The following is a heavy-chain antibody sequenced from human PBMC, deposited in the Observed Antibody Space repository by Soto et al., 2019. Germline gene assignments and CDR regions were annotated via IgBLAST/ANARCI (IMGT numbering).Heavy chain of an antibody. CDR2: IYYSGST. CDR1: GGSISSGGYY. J-gene: IGHJ5*02. CDR3: ARAYQLNNWFDP. V-gene: IGHV4-31*03. Sequence: SETLSLTCTVSGGSISSGGYYWSWIRQHPGKGLEWIGYIYYSGSTYYNPSLKSRVTISVDTSKNQFSLKLSSVTAADTAVYYCARAYQLNNWFDPWGQGTLVTVSS. D-gene: IGHD3-10*01.